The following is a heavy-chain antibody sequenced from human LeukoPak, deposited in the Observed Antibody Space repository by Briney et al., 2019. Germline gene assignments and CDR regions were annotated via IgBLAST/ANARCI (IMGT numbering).Heavy chain of an antibody. CDR1: GASITDYY. J-gene: IGHJ5*02. V-gene: IGHV4-59*08. CDR2: IHISGKT. CDR3: ARHLGEGTYPMDR. D-gene: IGHD1-26*01. Sequence: PSETLSLTCTVAGASITDYYWSWIRQTPEMGLEYIGYIHISGKTYNNPSLKGRVTVSLDTSQNQFSLKLTSVTAADTAVYFCARHLGEGTYPMDRWGQGILVTVSS.